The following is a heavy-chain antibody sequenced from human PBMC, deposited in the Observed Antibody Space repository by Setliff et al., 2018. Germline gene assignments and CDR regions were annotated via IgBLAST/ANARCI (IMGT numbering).Heavy chain of an antibody. CDR2: ISPSSSHI. Sequence: GGSLRLSCAASGFTFSSYAMSWVRQAPGTGLEWVSSISPSSSHIYYADSAEGRFTISRDNAKNSLYLQLNSLRTEDTAVYYCARGPSQIVGGTTYFDYWGQGTLVTVSS. CDR3: ARGPSQIVGGTTYFDY. V-gene: IGHV3-21*01. J-gene: IGHJ4*02. CDR1: GFTFSSYA. D-gene: IGHD1-26*01.